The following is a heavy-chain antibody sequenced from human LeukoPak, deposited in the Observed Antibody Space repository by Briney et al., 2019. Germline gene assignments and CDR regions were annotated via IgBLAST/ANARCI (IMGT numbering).Heavy chain of an antibody. CDR3: ARDTGELNY. J-gene: IGHJ4*02. D-gene: IGHD1-26*01. V-gene: IGHV3-23*01. CDR1: GFIFNNSG. CDR2: ISASGLTA. Sequence: GGSLTLSCAASGFIFNNSGMGWVRQAPGRGLEWVSAISASGLTAYYGDSVKGRFTISRDNAKNSLYLQMNSLRAEDTALYHCARDTGELNYWGQGTLVTVSS.